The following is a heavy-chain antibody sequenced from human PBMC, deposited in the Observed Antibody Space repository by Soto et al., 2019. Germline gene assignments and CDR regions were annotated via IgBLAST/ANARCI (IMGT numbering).Heavy chain of an antibody. V-gene: IGHV1-46*01. Sequence: VASVKVSCKISGHTLTEFSIHWVRQAPGQGLEWMGVINPHGGSTKYAQKFQGRVTMTRDTSRSTVYMELRSLRSDDTAIYYCARSSGGNFGIIIEGSNWFDPWGQGTLVTVSS. J-gene: IGHJ5*02. CDR1: GHTLTEFS. D-gene: IGHD3-3*01. CDR2: INPHGGST. CDR3: ARSSGGNFGIIIEGSNWFDP.